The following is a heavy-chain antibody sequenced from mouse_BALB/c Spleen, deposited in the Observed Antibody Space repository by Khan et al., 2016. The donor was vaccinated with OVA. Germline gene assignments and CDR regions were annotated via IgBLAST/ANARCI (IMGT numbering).Heavy chain of an antibody. CDR2: ISTYTGEP. CDR3: TRLPHFSYVLVY. V-gene: IGHV9-3-1*01. CDR1: GYTFTNYG. Sequence: QIQLVQSGPELKKPGETVKISCKASGYTFTNYGMHWVKQAPGKALKWMGWISTYTGEPTYADDFTGRFAFSLETSASTAYLQINNLKNEDTATYVCTRLPHFSYVLVYWGQGTSGTVSS. J-gene: IGHJ4*01.